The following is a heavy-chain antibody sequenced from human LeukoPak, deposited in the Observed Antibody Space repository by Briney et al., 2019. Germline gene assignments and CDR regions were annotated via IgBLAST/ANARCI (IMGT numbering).Heavy chain of an antibody. J-gene: IGHJ6*03. CDR2: ISPGSHTT. D-gene: IGHD6-19*01. Sequence: GGSLSLSCTASGFTFSSYSMNWVRQAPGKGLEWISYISPGSHTTYYADSVKGRFTISRDNAKNSLSLQMNSLRAEDTAVYFCVKVFRTIPVAGTTFYYFYMDVWGEGTTVTVPS. V-gene: IGHV3-48*01. CDR1: GFTFSSYS. CDR3: VKVFRTIPVAGTTFYYFYMDV.